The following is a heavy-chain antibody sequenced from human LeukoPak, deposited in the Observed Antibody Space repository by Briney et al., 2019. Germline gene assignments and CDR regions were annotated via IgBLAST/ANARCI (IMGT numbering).Heavy chain of an antibody. D-gene: IGHD3-22*01. J-gene: IGHJ3*02. CDR3: ACLTTADAFDI. CDR2: FDPEDGET. Sequence: ASVKVSCKASGYTLTELTMHWVRQAPGKGLEWMGGFDPEDGETIYAQKFQGRVTMTEDTSTDTAYMELSSLRSEDTAVYYCACLTTADAFDIWGQGTMVTVSS. CDR1: GYTLTELT. V-gene: IGHV1-24*01.